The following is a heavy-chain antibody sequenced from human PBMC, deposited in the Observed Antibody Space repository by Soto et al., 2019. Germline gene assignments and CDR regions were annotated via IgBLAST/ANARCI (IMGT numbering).Heavy chain of an antibody. J-gene: IGHJ4*02. Sequence: DVNLLQSGGGSAQPGGSLRLSCATSGFAFSTYAMTWVRQVPGRGLEWVSTILPDETGFYTVSVKGRFTISRDNFRGILYLQMNDLWVEDAAISFCAKDRLPTSGQRFYFDSWGQGSLVTVSS. CDR3: AKDRLPTSGQRFYFDS. V-gene: IGHV3-23*01. CDR1: GFAFSTYA. CDR2: ILPDETG. D-gene: IGHD2-15*01.